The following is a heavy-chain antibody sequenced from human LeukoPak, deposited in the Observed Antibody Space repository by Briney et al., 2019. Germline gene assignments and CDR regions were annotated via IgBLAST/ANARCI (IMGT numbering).Heavy chain of an antibody. D-gene: IGHD6-25*01. CDR2: ISFSGTNT. J-gene: IGHJ5*02. V-gene: IGHV3-23*01. CDR3: AKEVKAATNWFDP. CDR1: GFTFSSYA. Sequence: GGSLRLSCAAPGFTFSSYAMSWVRQAPGKGLEWVSAISFSGTNTYYADSVKGRFTISRDNLKDTLYLQMNSLGAEDTAVYFCAKEVKAATNWFDPWGQGTLVTVSS.